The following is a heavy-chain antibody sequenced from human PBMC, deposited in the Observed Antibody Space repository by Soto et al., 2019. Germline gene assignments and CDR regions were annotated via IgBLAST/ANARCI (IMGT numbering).Heavy chain of an antibody. J-gene: IGHJ4*02. V-gene: IGHV3-7*03. CDR1: GFTFSSYW. Sequence: PGGSLRLSCAASGFTFSSYWMSWVRQAPGKGLEWVANIKQDGSEKYYVDSVKGRFTISRDNAKNPLYLQMNSLRAEDTAVYYCARDLYYYGSGSYLGYWGQGTLVTVSS. D-gene: IGHD3-10*01. CDR3: ARDLYYYGSGSYLGY. CDR2: IKQDGSEK.